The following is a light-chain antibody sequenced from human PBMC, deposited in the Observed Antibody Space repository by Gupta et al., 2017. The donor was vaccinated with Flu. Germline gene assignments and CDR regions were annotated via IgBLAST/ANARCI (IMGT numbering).Light chain of an antibody. CDR3: QQYYRWPPLT. J-gene: IGKJ4*01. Sequence: LMPQSPATLSVSPGERLSLSCRASRDIDTRLAWYQQKPGQSPRLLIYEASTRATGVAARFSGSGSGTEXTLIVSXVQSEDSAVYFCQQYYRWPPLTFGXGTKVEI. V-gene: IGKV3-15*01. CDR2: EAS. CDR1: RDIDTR.